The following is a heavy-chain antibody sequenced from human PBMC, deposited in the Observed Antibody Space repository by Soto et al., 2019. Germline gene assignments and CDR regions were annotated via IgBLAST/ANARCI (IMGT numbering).Heavy chain of an antibody. CDR3: ARTSRFEY. CDR2: INHSGST. J-gene: IGHJ4*02. V-gene: IGHV4-34*01. D-gene: IGHD6-6*01. Sequence: QVLLQQWGAGLLKPSETLSLTCAVYGGSFSDYYWSWIRQPPGKGLEWIGEINHSGSTNYNPSLKCRVTISVDTSKNQFSLKLSSVTAADTAVYYCARTSRFEYWGQGTLVTVSS. CDR1: GGSFSDYY.